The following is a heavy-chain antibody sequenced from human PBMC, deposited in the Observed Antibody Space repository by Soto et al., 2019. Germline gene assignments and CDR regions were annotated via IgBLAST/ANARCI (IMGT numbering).Heavy chain of an antibody. J-gene: IGHJ6*02. Sequence: QVQLVESGGGVVQPGRSLRLSCAASGFTFSSYGMHWVRQAPGKGLEWVGVISYDGSNKYYADSVKGRFTISRDNSKNTLYLQMNSLRAEDTAVYYCAKRWAVDSRYYYGMDVWGQGTTVTVSS. CDR1: GFTFSSYG. CDR2: ISYDGSNK. CDR3: AKRWAVDSRYYYGMDV. V-gene: IGHV3-30*18. D-gene: IGHD5-12*01.